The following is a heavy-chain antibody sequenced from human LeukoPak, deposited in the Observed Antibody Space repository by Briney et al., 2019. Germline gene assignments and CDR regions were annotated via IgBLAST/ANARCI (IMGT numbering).Heavy chain of an antibody. V-gene: IGHV3-23*01. J-gene: IGHJ4*02. CDR1: GFTFSSYA. D-gene: IGHD3-16*02. CDR2: ISGSGGST. Sequence: GGSLRLFCAASGFTFSSYAMSWVRQAPGKGLEWVSAISGSGGSTYYADSVKGRFTISRDNSKNTLYLQMNSLRAEDTAVYYCAKDEQDYDYVWGSYRPQTYYFDYWGQGTLVTVSS. CDR3: AKDEQDYDYVWGSYRPQTYYFDY.